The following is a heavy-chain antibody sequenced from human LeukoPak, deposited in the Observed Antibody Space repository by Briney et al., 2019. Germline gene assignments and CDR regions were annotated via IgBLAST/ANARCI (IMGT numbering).Heavy chain of an antibody. V-gene: IGHV1-8*01. Sequence: GASVRVSCKASGYTFTSYDINWVRRATGQGLEWMGWMNPNSGNTGYAQKFQGRVTMTRNTSISTAYMELSSLRSEDTAVYYCARDSSSGIRDAFDIWGQGTMVTVSS. CDR2: MNPNSGNT. CDR1: GYTFTSYD. D-gene: IGHD6-13*01. J-gene: IGHJ3*02. CDR3: ARDSSSGIRDAFDI.